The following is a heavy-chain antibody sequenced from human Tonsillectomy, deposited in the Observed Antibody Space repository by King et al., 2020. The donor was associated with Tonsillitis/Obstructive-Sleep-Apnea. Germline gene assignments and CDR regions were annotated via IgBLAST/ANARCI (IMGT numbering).Heavy chain of an antibody. V-gene: IGHV4-59*08. Sequence: VQLQESGPGLVKPSETLSLTCTVSGGSISDYYWNWIRQPPGKGLEWIGYIYYSGSTNYNPSLKSRVTISVDTSKNQFSLKLSSVTAADTAVYFCAKIGQSHYMDVWGKGTTVTVSS. CDR3: AKIGQSHYMDV. D-gene: IGHD2-21*01. J-gene: IGHJ6*03. CDR2: IYYSGST. CDR1: GGSISDYY.